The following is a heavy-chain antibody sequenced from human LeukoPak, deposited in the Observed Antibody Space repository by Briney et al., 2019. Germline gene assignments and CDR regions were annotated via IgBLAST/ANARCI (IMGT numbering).Heavy chain of an antibody. V-gene: IGHV4-4*07. Sequence: SETLSLTCTVSGGSISRYYWSWIRQPAGKGLEWIGRIHSSGSTNYNPSLKGRVTMSVDTSKNHFSLKLSSVTAADTAVYYCARANSYDGSGHYYEFAYWGQGTLVTVSS. D-gene: IGHD3-22*01. CDR2: IHSSGST. CDR1: GGSISRYY. CDR3: ARANSYDGSGHYYEFAY. J-gene: IGHJ4*02.